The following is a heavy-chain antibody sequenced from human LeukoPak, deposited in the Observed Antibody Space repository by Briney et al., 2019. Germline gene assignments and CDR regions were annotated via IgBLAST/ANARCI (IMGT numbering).Heavy chain of an antibody. J-gene: IGHJ4*02. D-gene: IGHD4-17*01. CDR1: GGSLSGYY. CDR3: ARGVYGAYFDF. Sequence: SETLSLTCSFSGGSLSGYYWSWLRQPPGKGLEWIAYRESNGYTEYYPSLTSRVKTSLDTSKNQLSLKLTSVTAADTAVYYCARGVYGAYFDFWGQGTLVTVSS. V-gene: IGHV4-59*01. CDR2: RESNGYT.